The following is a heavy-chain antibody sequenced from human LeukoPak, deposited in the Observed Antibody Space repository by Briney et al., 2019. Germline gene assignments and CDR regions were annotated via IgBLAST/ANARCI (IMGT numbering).Heavy chain of an antibody. D-gene: IGHD2/OR15-2a*01. CDR3: ARHKEVGDYYYFDY. Sequence: ASXKVSCKASGYTFTSYYMHWVRQAPGQGLEWMGIINPSGGSTSYTQKFQGRVTMTRDTSTTTVYMELSSLRSQDTAVYYCARHKEVGDYYYFDYWGQGTLVTVSS. V-gene: IGHV1-46*01. CDR1: GYTFTSYY. J-gene: IGHJ4*02. CDR2: INPSGGST.